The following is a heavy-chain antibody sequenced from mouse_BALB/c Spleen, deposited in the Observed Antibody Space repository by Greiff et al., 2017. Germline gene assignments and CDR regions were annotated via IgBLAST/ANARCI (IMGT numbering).Heavy chain of an antibody. CDR1: GYTFTSYW. Sequence: QVQLQQPGAELVRPGASVKLSCKASGYTFTSYWINWVKQRPGQGLEWIGNIYPSDSYTNYNQKFKDKATLTVDKSSSTAYMQLSSPTSEDSAVYYCTRTYRSSYYFDYWGQGTTLTVSS. CDR3: TRTYRSSYYFDY. V-gene: IGHV1-69*02. CDR2: IYPSDSYT. J-gene: IGHJ2*01. D-gene: IGHD1-3*01.